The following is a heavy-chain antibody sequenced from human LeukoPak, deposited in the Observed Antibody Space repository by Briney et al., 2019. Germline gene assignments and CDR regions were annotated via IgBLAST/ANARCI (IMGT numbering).Heavy chain of an antibody. J-gene: IGHJ4*02. CDR1: GGSISSGGYY. D-gene: IGHD2-2*01. Sequence: SETLSLTCTVSGGSISSGGYYWSWIRQHPGKGLEWIGYIYYSGSTYYNPSLKSRLTISVDTSKNQFSLKLSSVTAADTAVYYCARVIPAAILDYWGQGTLVTVSS. V-gene: IGHV4-31*03. CDR3: ARVIPAAILDY. CDR2: IYYSGST.